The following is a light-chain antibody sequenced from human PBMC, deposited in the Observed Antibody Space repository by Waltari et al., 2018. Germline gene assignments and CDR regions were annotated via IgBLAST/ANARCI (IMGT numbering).Light chain of an antibody. Sequence: DIQMTQTPSTLSASVGARVTITCRASQNIDSWLAWYQQKPGKAPKLLIYRASSLESGFPSRFSGSGDWTEFTLTISGLQPDDFATYYCQQYKSYSTFGQGTKVDIK. J-gene: IGKJ1*01. CDR2: RAS. CDR3: QQYKSYST. CDR1: QNIDSW. V-gene: IGKV1-5*03.